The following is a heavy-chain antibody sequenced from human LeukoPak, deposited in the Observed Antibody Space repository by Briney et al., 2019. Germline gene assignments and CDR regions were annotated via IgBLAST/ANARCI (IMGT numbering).Heavy chain of an antibody. V-gene: IGHV4-39*02. CDR3: AREGSGSLFYYGMDV. Sequence: SETLSLTCTVSGGSISSSIYYWGWIRQPPGKGLEWIGSIYYNGSTYYNPSLKSRVTISVDTSKKRFSLRLSSVNAADSAVYYCAREGSGSLFYYGMDVWGQGTTVTVSS. CDR2: IYYNGST. D-gene: IGHD3-10*01. CDR1: GGSISSSIYY. J-gene: IGHJ6*02.